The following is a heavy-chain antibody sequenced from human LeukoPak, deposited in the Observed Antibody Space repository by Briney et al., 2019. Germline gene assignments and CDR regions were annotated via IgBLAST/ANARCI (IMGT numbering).Heavy chain of an antibody. Sequence: GGSLRLSCAAPGFTFSSYGMHWVRQAPGKGLEWVAVISYDGSNKYYADSVKGRFTISRDNSKNTLYLQMNSLRAEDTAVYYCAKAGDFYYFDYWGQGTLVTVSS. V-gene: IGHV3-30*18. CDR3: AKAGDFYYFDY. CDR2: ISYDGSNK. D-gene: IGHD3-3*01. J-gene: IGHJ4*02. CDR1: GFTFSSYG.